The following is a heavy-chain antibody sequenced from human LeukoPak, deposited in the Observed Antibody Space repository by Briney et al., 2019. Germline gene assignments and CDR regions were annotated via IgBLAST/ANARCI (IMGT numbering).Heavy chain of an antibody. J-gene: IGHJ4*02. D-gene: IGHD5-18*01. CDR1: GGSISSYY. V-gene: IGHV4-59*08. CDR2: IYSSGST. Sequence: SETLSLTCTVSGGSISSYYWSWIRQPPGKGLEWIGNIYSSGSTNYNPSLKSRVTMSVDTSKNQLSLNLRSVTAADRALYYCARGGYIFGYWGQGTQVTVSP. CDR3: ARGGYIFGY.